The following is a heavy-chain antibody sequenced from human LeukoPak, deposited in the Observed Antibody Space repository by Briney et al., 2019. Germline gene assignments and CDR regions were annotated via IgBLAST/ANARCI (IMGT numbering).Heavy chain of an antibody. CDR2: ISSRGYT. CDR1: GSSVSNHW. V-gene: IGHV4-4*07. Sequence: SETLSLTCTVSGSSVSNHWWIWIRQPAGKGLEWIGRISSRGYTNYNPSLKSRVAMSVDTSKNQFSLKLNSVTAADTAVYYCASARWQPYYFDYWGQGTLVTVSS. CDR3: ASARWQPYYFDY. D-gene: IGHD4-23*01. J-gene: IGHJ4*02.